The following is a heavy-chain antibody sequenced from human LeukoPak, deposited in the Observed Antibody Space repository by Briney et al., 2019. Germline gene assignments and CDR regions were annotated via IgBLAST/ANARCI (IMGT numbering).Heavy chain of an antibody. CDR1: GGSISSYY. CDR2: IYYSGST. V-gene: IGHV4-59*12. CDR3: ARLGTVAGKGYYYYMDV. Sequence: SETLSLTCTVSGGSISSYYWSWIRQPPGKGLEWIGYIYYSGSTYYNPSLRSRVTISLDTSKNQFSLKLSSVTAADTAVYYCARLGTVAGKGYYYYMDVWGKGTTVTISS. J-gene: IGHJ6*03. D-gene: IGHD6-19*01.